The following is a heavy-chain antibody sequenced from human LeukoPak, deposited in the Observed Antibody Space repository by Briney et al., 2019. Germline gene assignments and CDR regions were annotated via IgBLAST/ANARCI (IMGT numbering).Heavy chain of an antibody. CDR3: TRGSYDVLTGSSTLGEY. J-gene: IGHJ4*02. CDR2: IYYSGST. D-gene: IGHD3-9*01. V-gene: IGHV4-39*02. CDR1: GGSITGSSYY. Sequence: NPSETLSLTCTISGGSITGSSYYWGWIRQSPGKGLEWIGNIYYSGSTYYNSSLKSRVTISIDTSKNHFSLRLTSVTASDTAVYFCTRGSYDVLTGSSTLGEYWGQGTLVAVSS.